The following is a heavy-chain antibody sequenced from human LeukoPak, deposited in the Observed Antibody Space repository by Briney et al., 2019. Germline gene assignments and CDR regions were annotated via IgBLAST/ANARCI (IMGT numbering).Heavy chain of an antibody. V-gene: IGHV3-30*02. CDR1: GFTFNNYG. D-gene: IGHD2-15*01. Sequence: GGSLRLSCAASGFTFNNYGMHWVRQAPGKGLEWLAFIRYDGSNTYYADSVKGRFTVSRDDSKNTLYLQMNSLRGDDTAVYYCAREIFPRKHRDYYYYMDVWGKGTTVTISS. CDR2: IRYDGSNT. CDR3: AREIFPRKHRDYYYYMDV. J-gene: IGHJ6*03.